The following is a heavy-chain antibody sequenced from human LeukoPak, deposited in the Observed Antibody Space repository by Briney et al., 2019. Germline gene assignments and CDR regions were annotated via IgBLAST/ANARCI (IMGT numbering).Heavy chain of an antibody. Sequence: PGGSLRLSCAASGFTFSYYAMHWVRQAPGKGLEWVAIMSSDGNNKYYADSVKGRFSISRDNSNNTLYLQMNSLRPEDTAVYYCAKDSGLDYRYGLFDYWGQGTLVTVSS. CDR1: GFTFSYYA. CDR3: AKDSGLDYRYGLFDY. D-gene: IGHD5-18*01. CDR2: MSSDGNNK. J-gene: IGHJ4*02. V-gene: IGHV3-30-3*01.